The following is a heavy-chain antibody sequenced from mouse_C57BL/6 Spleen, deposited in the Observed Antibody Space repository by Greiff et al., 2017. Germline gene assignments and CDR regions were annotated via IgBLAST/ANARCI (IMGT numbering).Heavy chain of an antibody. V-gene: IGHV1-39*01. CDR2: INPNYGTT. J-gene: IGHJ3*01. CDR1: GYSFTDYN. Sequence: EVQLQQSGPELVKPGASVKISCKASGYSFTDYNMNWVKQSNGKSLEWIGVINPNYGTTSYNQKFKGKATLTVDQSSSTAYMQLNSLTSEDSAVYYCASGYYYGSLRGFAYWGQGTLVTVSA. CDR3: ASGYYYGSLRGFAY. D-gene: IGHD1-1*01.